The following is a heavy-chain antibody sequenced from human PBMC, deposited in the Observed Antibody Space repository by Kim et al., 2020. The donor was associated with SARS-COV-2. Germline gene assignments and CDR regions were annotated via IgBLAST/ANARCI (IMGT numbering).Heavy chain of an antibody. Sequence: GGSLRLSCTASGFTFGDYAMSWVRQAPGKGLEWVGFISSNASGGKTEYAATVKCRFTISSDDYKSIAYLKMNSLKTEAIAVYYCTREGWFGRAYFYNWGQGTLVTVSS. D-gene: IGHD3-10*01. J-gene: IGHJ4*02. CDR1: GFTFGDYA. CDR2: ISSNASGGKT. V-gene: IGHV3-49*04. CDR3: TREGWFGRAYFYN.